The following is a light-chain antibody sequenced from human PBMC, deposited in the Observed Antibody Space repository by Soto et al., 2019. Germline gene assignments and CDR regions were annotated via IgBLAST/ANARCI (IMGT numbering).Light chain of an antibody. V-gene: IGKV1-33*01. J-gene: IGKJ5*01. CDR3: QEYDNLPPVT. CDR1: QDISDH. CDR2: GAT. Sequence: IPITQSPSSLSASVGDRVTFTCQASQDISDHLNWFQQKPGKAPKLLIYGATYLETGVPSRFGGSRSGTYFTFTITSLQPEDIATYDCQEYDNLPPVTFGQGTRLEIK.